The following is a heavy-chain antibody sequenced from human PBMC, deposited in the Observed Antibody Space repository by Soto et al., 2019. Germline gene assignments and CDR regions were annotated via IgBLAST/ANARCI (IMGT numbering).Heavy chain of an antibody. J-gene: IGHJ3*02. V-gene: IGHV3-23*01. CDR1: GFICSSYD. Sequence: GGSLRLSCAVSGFICSSYDMSWVRQATGKGLEWVSTILVGGSTHYEDSVKGRFTISRDTSKNTVYLQMNSLTAGATAVYYCATAPATGGGAFEIYGQGTMVTV. D-gene: IGHD2-8*02. CDR2: ILVGGST. CDR3: ATAPATGGGAFEI.